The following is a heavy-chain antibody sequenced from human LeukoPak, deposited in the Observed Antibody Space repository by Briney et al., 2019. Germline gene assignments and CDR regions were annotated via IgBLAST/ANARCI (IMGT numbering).Heavy chain of an antibody. V-gene: IGHV1-8*01. CDR1: GYTFTNYD. CDR2: MNPNSGNT. J-gene: IGHJ5*02. Sequence: GASVKVSCKASGYTFTNYDINWVRQATGQGLEWMGWMNPNSGNTGYAQKFQGRVTITRNTSISTAYMELSSLRSEDTAVYYCARSSIVVVPAATNWFDPWGQGTLVTVSS. CDR3: ARSSIVVVPAATNWFDP. D-gene: IGHD2-2*01.